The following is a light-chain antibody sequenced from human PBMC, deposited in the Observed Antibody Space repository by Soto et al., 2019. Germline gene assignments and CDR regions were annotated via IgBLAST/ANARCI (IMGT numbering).Light chain of an antibody. CDR1: RSDVGGYNF. CDR2: EVT. J-gene: IGLJ3*02. Sequence: QSVLTQPASVSESPGQSITISCTGTRSDVGGYNFVSWYQQNPGDAPKLLIYEVTNRPSGVSNRFSGSKSGNTASLTISGLQAEDEADYYCSSYTNTNTWVFGGGTKLTVL. V-gene: IGLV2-14*01. CDR3: SSYTNTNTWV.